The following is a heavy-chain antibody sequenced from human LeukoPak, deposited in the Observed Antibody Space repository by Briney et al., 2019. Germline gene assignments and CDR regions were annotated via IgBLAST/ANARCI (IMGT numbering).Heavy chain of an antibody. CDR2: IYYSGST. J-gene: IGHJ4*02. V-gene: IGHV4-39*07. CDR1: GGSISSSSYY. CDR3: ARDPNYHYDSGSHYFDY. D-gene: IGHD3-10*01. Sequence: SETLSLTCTVSGGSISSSSYYWGWIRQPPGKGLEWIGSIYYSGSTYYNPSLKSRVTISVDTSKNQFSLKLSSVTAADTAVYYCARDPNYHYDSGSHYFDYWGQGTLVTVSS.